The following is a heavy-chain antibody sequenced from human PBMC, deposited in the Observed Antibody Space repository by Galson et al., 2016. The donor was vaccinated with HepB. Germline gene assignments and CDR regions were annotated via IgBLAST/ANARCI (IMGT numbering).Heavy chain of an antibody. CDR3: AKDGHYYDSRCYFWEGYNHDGMDV. Sequence: SLRLSCAASGFTFSSYGMHWVRQAPGKGLEWVAVISYDGSDKYYADSVKGRFTISRDNSKNTLNLQMNSLRAEDTAVYYCAKDGHYYDSRCYFWEGYNHDGMDVWGQGTTVTVSS. CDR1: GFTFSSYG. D-gene: IGHD3-22*01. V-gene: IGHV3-30*18. CDR2: ISYDGSDK. J-gene: IGHJ6*02.